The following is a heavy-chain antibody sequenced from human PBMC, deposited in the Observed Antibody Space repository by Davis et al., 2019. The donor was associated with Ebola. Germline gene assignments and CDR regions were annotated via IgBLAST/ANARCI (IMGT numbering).Heavy chain of an antibody. CDR2: IYYSGST. Sequence: PSETLSLTCTVSGGSISSYYWSWIRQPPGKGLEWIGYIYYSGSTNYNPSLKSRVTISVDTSKNQFSLKLSSVTAADTAVYYCARKGGWELHNWFDPWGQGTLVTVSS. CDR3: ARKGGWELHNWFDP. D-gene: IGHD1-26*01. CDR1: GGSISSYY. V-gene: IGHV4-59*08. J-gene: IGHJ5*02.